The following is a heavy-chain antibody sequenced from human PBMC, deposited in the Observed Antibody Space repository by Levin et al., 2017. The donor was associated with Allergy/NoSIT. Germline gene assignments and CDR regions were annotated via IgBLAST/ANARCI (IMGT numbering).Heavy chain of an antibody. D-gene: IGHD3-10*01. V-gene: IGHV3-23*01. CDR2: ISDSSVYT. CDR3: WKLVGAGGYQNPPSDN. J-gene: IGHJ4*02. Sequence: GESLKISCVASGLPFSSYAMSWVRQAPGKGLEWVSVISDSSVYTYYADSVKGRFTISRDNSKNTLYLQMNSLRAEDTALYYCWKLVGAGGYQNPPSDNWGQGTLVAVSS. CDR1: GLPFSSYA.